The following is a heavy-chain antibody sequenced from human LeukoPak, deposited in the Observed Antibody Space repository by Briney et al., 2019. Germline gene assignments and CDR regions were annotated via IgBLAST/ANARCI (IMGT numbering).Heavy chain of an antibody. V-gene: IGHV3-30*04. CDR3: ATGALPIGFLESIRPGNYFSNYTGG. J-gene: IGHJ6*03. CDR2: ISPDGNNK. D-gene: IGHD3-3*02. Sequence: GGSLRLSCDASGFTFTTYPMRWVRQAPGKGLEWMTLISPDGNNKDYADSVKGRFTISRDNSKNTLFLQMTSLTSEDTGVYYCATGALPIGFLESIRPGNYFSNYTGGWGKGTMVIVSS. CDR1: GFTFTTYP.